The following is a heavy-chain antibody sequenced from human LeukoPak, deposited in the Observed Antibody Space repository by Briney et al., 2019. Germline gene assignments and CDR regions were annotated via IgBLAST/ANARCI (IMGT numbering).Heavy chain of an antibody. Sequence: GGSLRLSCEGTGFTVSSNYMSWVRQAPGKGLEWVSLIYSVGSTFYEDSVKGRFTISRDNSKNTLYLQMNSLRAEDTALYFCARDSSSFPNYFDSWGQGTLVTVSS. J-gene: IGHJ4*02. V-gene: IGHV3-53*01. D-gene: IGHD2/OR15-2a*01. CDR2: IYSVGST. CDR1: GFTVSSNY. CDR3: ARDSSSFPNYFDS.